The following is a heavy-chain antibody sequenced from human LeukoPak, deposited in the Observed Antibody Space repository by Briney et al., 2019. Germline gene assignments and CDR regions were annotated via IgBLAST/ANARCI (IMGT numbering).Heavy chain of an antibody. CDR3: AKSLREEWLSYIFGFMVV. CDR2: IGGSGGST. V-gene: IGHV3-23*01. CDR1: GFTFQSYA. D-gene: IGHD3-3*01. Sequence: PGGSLRLLCAASGFTFQSYAMTWARQAPGKGLEWVSGIGGSGGSTSYADSVKGRFTISRDNSKNTLYLQINSLRAEDAAVYYCAKSLREEWLSYIFGFMVVWGQGTTVIVFS. J-gene: IGHJ6*02.